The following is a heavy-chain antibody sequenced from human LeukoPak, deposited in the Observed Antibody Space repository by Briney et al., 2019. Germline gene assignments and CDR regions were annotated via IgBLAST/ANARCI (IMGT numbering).Heavy chain of an antibody. CDR1: GVIVSRNF. Sequence: GGSLRLSCAASGVIVSRNFMSWVRQAPGKGLQWVAIMYAGGTTDYSDSVRGRFHISRDSSNNTLSLQINSLRAEDTAVYYCARGSGRGWPVDLRGQGALVTVSS. J-gene: IGHJ4*02. CDR2: MYAGGTT. D-gene: IGHD6-19*01. CDR3: ARGSGRGWPVDL. V-gene: IGHV3-53*01.